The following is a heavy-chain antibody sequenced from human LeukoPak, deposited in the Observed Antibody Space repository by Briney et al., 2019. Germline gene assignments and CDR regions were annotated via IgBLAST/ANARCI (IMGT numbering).Heavy chain of an antibody. Sequence: PGGSLRLSCAASGLTVSSNFMSWGRQAPGKELEWVANIKGDGSEKYHVDSVKGRFTISRDNAKNSLYLQMNSLRAEDTAVYYCAKFPYGDYVHYWGQGTLVTVSS. V-gene: IGHV3-7*05. J-gene: IGHJ4*02. CDR1: GLTVSSNF. D-gene: IGHD4-17*01. CDR3: AKFPYGDYVHY. CDR2: IKGDGSEK.